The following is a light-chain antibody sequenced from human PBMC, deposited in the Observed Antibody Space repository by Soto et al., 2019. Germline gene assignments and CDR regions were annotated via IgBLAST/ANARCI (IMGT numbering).Light chain of an antibody. CDR2: AAS. Sequence: EIALTQSPGTLSLSPGERATLSCRASQGVGNKYLAWYQQRPGQAPSLLIYAASSRATGVPDRFSGSGSVTDLTLTISRLEPEDFAVYYCQQYTNAHGITFGQGTRLEIK. V-gene: IGKV3-20*01. CDR1: QGVGNKY. J-gene: IGKJ5*01. CDR3: QQYTNAHGIT.